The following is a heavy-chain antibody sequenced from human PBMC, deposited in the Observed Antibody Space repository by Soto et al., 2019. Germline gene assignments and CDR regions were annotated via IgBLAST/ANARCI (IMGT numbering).Heavy chain of an antibody. D-gene: IGHD6-19*01. CDR2: IYSGGST. V-gene: IGHV3-66*01. CDR1: GFTVSSNY. Sequence: GGPLRLSCAASGFTVSSNYMSWVRQAPGRGLEWVSVIYSGGSTYYADSVKGRFTISRDNSKNTLYLQMNSLRAEDTAVYYCARDPRGWTNWFDPWGQGTLVTVSS. CDR3: ARDPRGWTNWFDP. J-gene: IGHJ5*02.